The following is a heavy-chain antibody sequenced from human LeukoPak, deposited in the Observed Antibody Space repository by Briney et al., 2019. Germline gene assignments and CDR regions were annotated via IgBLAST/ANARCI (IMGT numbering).Heavy chain of an antibody. D-gene: IGHD3-10*01. CDR3: ARGGHRQKEF. CDR2: IKPDGSDK. V-gene: IGHV3-7*01. J-gene: IGHJ4*02. Sequence: PGGSLRLSCSASGFTFSNYWMTWVRQSPGKGLEWVAIIKPDGSDKYCVDSVKGRFTISRDNAKNSLYLQMSSLRAEDTAVYYCARGGHRQKEFWGQGTLVTVSS. CDR1: GFTFSNYW.